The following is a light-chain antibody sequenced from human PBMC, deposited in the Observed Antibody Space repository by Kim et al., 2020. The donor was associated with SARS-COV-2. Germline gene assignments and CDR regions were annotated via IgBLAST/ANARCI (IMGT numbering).Light chain of an antibody. Sequence: ASVGDRITITCRASQGVSKFLAWFQQKAGKAPKSLISAASTLQSGVPSRFSGSGFGTHFTLTISSLQPEEVATYYCQQYNTYSWTFGQGTRVDIK. CDR1: QGVSKF. CDR2: AAS. V-gene: IGKV1-16*01. CDR3: QQYNTYSWT. J-gene: IGKJ1*01.